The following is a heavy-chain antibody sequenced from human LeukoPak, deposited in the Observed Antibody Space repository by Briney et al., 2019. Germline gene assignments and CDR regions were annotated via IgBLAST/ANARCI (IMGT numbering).Heavy chain of an antibody. CDR1: GYTFTSYG. CDR3: ARDPRTADYGMDV. CDR2: INPNSGGT. J-gene: IGHJ6*02. Sequence: ASVKVSCKASGYTFTSYGISWVRQAPGQGLEWMGWINPNSGGTNYAQKFQGRVTMTRDTSISTAYMELSRLRSDDTAVYYCARDPRTADYGMDVWGQGATVTVSS. V-gene: IGHV1-2*02. D-gene: IGHD2-8*02.